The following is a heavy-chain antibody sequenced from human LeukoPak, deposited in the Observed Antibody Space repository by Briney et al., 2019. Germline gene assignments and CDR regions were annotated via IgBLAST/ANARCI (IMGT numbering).Heavy chain of an antibody. D-gene: IGHD6-13*01. CDR1: GFTFSLYG. J-gene: IGHJ4*02. V-gene: IGHV3-23*01. CDR3: AKGRSTAWYEFDS. CDR2: MGTSGYTT. Sequence: GGSLRLSCAASGFTFSLYGMSWVRQAPGKGLEWVSGMGTSGYTTYYADSVKGRFTISRDNSRNTVFLQMDSLRDDDTAVYYCAKGRSTAWYEFDSWGQGTLVTVSS.